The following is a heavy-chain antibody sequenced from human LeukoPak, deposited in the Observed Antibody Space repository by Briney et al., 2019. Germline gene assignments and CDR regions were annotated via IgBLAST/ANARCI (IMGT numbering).Heavy chain of an antibody. CDR1: GFTFSSYW. CDR2: IKQDGSEK. D-gene: IGHD2-2*01. Sequence: GGALRLSCAASGFTFSSYWMSWVRQAPGKGLEWVANIKQDGSEKYYVDSVKGRFTISRDNAKNSLYLQMNSLRAEETAVYYCARDDCSSISCYHNWFDPWCQGTLVTVSS. J-gene: IGHJ5*02. V-gene: IGHV3-7*01. CDR3: ARDDCSSISCYHNWFDP.